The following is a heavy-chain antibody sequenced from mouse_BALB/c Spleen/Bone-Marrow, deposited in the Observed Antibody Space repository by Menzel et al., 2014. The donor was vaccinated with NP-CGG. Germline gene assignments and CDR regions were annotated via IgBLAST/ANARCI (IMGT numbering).Heavy chain of an antibody. V-gene: IGHV1-4*01. D-gene: IGHD1-1*01. CDR1: GYTFTSYT. CDR2: INPSSGYT. CDR3: ARESLYGSNYY. Sequence: VQLVESGAELARPGASVKMSCKASGYTFTSYTMHWVKQRPGQGLEWIGYINPSSGYTNYNQKFKDEATLTADKSSSTAYMQLSSLTSEDSAVYYCARESLYGSNYYWGQGTTLTVSS. J-gene: IGHJ2*01.